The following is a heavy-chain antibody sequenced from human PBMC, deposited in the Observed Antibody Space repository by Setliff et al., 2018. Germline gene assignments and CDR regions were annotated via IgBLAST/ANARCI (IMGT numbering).Heavy chain of an antibody. D-gene: IGHD2-2*01. Sequence: SETLSLTCAVYGGSFSDYYWSWIRQPPGKGLEWIGEINHSGDTNYNPSLKSRLTISVDTSKNQFSLKLSSVTAADTAVYYCARGPPRVVVPSTKAWFDPWGQGTLVTVSS. V-gene: IGHV4-34*01. J-gene: IGHJ5*02. CDR3: ARGPPRVVVPSTKAWFDP. CDR1: GGSFSDYY. CDR2: INHSGDT.